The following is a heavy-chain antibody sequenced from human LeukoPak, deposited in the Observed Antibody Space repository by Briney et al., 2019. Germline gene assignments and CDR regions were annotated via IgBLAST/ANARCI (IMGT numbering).Heavy chain of an antibody. J-gene: IGHJ4*02. Sequence: SEALSLTCAVSGGSFSGYYWTWIRQPPGKGLEWIGEINHSGGANYNPSLKSRVTISLDTSKNQFSLKLSSVTAADTALYYCARGQGTVTTHWGQGTLVTVSS. CDR1: GGSFSGYY. V-gene: IGHV4-34*01. CDR3: ARGQGTVTTH. D-gene: IGHD4-17*01. CDR2: INHSGGA.